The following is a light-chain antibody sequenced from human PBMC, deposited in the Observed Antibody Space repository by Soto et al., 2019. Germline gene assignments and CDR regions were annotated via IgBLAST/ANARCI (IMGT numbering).Light chain of an antibody. CDR1: SSDVGAYNY. V-gene: IGLV2-14*01. Sequence: QAVLTHPASVSGSPGQSITISCTGTSSDVGAYNYVSWYQQHPGKAPKLMIYDASHRPSGVSHRFSGSKSGNTASLTISGLQAEDEADYYCGSYTTSSNYVFGTGTKVTVL. J-gene: IGLJ1*01. CDR3: GSYTTSSNYV. CDR2: DAS.